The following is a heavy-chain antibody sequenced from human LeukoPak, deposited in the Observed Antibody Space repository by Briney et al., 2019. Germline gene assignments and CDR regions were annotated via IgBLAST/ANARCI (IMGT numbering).Heavy chain of an antibody. CDR2: VSSSGSTI. CDR3: ARASSGTYSETDY. CDR1: GFTFSDYY. J-gene: IGHJ4*02. Sequence: GGSLRLSCAASGFTFSDYYMSWVRQAPGNGLQWVSYVSSSGSTIYYADSVKGRFTISRDNAKNSLYLQMNSLRVEDTAVYYCARASSGTYSETDYWGQGTLVIVSS. V-gene: IGHV3-11*04. D-gene: IGHD1-26*01.